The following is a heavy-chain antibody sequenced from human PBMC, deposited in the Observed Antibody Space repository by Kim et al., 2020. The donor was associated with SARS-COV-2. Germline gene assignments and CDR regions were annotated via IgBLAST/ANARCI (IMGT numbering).Heavy chain of an antibody. CDR2: T. Sequence: TSYAGSAKGRFTISRDNSKNTAYLQMNSLKIEDTAVYYCAKSLYSSSINVYWGQGTLVTVSS. D-gene: IGHD6-6*01. V-gene: IGHV3-73*01. CDR3: AKSLYSSSINVY. J-gene: IGHJ4*02.